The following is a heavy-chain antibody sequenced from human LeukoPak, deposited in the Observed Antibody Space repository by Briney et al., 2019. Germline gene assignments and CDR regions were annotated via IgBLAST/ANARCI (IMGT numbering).Heavy chain of an antibody. Sequence: KPGGSLRLSCAASGFTFSSYAMHWVRQAPGKGLEWVAVISYDGSNKYYADSVKGRFTISRDNSKNTLYLQMTSLRVDDTAVSHCAKDGKIAVLGTAWFDPWGQGTLVTVFS. V-gene: IGHV3-30*04. CDR2: ISYDGSNK. D-gene: IGHD6-19*01. CDR1: GFTFSSYA. CDR3: AKDGKIAVLGTAWFDP. J-gene: IGHJ5*02.